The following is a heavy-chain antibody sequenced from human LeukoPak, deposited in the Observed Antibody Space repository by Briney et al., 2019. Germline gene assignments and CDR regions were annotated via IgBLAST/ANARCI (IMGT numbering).Heavy chain of an antibody. V-gene: IGHV1-69*05. D-gene: IGHD2-15*01. Sequence: SVKVSCKASGGTFSSYAISWLRQAPGQGLEWMGRIIPIFGTANYAQKFQGRVTITTDESTSTAYMELSSLRSEDTAVYYCARENGDIVVVVAASSWFDPWGQGTLVTVSS. CDR2: IIPIFGTA. CDR1: GGTFSSYA. CDR3: ARENGDIVVVVAASSWFDP. J-gene: IGHJ5*02.